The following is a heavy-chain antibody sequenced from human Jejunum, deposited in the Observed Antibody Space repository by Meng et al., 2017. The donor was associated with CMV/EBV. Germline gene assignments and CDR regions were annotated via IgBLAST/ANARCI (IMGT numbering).Heavy chain of an antibody. V-gene: IGHV5-51*01. D-gene: IGHD2-8*01. J-gene: IGHJ4*02. Sequence: CKGSGYGFTTYWIGWLRQMPGKGLEWIGIINPDGSDTKYSPSFQGQVTISADKSISTAYLQWSSLKASDTAVYYCARGYAFTNYFDSWGQGTLVTVSS. CDR3: ARGYAFTNYFDS. CDR2: INPDGSDT. CDR1: GYGFTTYW.